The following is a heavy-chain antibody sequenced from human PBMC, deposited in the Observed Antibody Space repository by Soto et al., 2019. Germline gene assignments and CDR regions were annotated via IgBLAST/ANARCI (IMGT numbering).Heavy chain of an antibody. Sequence: GGSLRLSCSASGFTFSSYAMHWVCQATGKGLQYVSAISSNGGTTYYADSVKGRFTISRDNSKNTVYLQMSSLRAEDTAVYYCVKEGTPYDFWSGYFSSFDSWGQGTLVTVSS. CDR2: ISSNGGTT. CDR1: GFTFSSYA. CDR3: VKEGTPYDFWSGYFSSFDS. J-gene: IGHJ4*02. V-gene: IGHV3-64D*06. D-gene: IGHD3-3*01.